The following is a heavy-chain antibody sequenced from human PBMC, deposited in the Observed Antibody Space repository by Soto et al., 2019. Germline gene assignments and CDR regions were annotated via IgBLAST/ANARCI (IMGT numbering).Heavy chain of an antibody. Sequence: GGSLRLSCAASGFPFSSYWMHWVRQAPWKGLVWVSRINSDGSSTSYADSVKGRFTISRDNAKNTLYLQMNSLRAEDTAVYYCARDDEGQWLTPFDYWGQGTLVTVSS. D-gene: IGHD6-19*01. CDR1: GFPFSSYW. V-gene: IGHV3-74*01. J-gene: IGHJ4*02. CDR2: INSDGSST. CDR3: ARDDEGQWLTPFDY.